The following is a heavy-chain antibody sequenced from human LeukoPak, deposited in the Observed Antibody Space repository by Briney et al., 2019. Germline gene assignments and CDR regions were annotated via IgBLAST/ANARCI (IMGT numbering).Heavy chain of an antibody. Sequence: ASVKVSCKASGGTFSSYAISWVRQAPGQGLEWMGRIIPILGIANYAQKFQGRVTITADKSTSTAYMELSSLRSEDTAVYYCAREGAYSGSYFDYWGQGTLVTVSS. V-gene: IGHV1-69*04. CDR2: IIPILGIA. D-gene: IGHD1-26*01. J-gene: IGHJ4*02. CDR1: GGTFSSYA. CDR3: AREGAYSGSYFDY.